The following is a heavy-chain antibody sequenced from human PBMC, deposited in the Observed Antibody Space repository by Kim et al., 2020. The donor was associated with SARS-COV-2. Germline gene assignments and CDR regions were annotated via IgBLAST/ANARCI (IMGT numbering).Heavy chain of an antibody. CDR2: ISYDRSNK. CDR1: GFTFRSYG. Sequence: GGSLRLSCAASGFTFRSYGMHWVRQAPGKGLEWVAVISYDRSNKYYADSVKGRFTISRDNSKNTLYLQMNSLRAEDTAMYYCARDPSPGDYYYYGMDVWGHGTTVTVSS. D-gene: IGHD3-10*01. V-gene: IGHV3-33*05. CDR3: ARDPSPGDYYYYGMDV. J-gene: IGHJ6*02.